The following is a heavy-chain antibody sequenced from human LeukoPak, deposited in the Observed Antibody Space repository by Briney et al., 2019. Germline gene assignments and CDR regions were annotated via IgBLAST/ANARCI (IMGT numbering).Heavy chain of an antibody. D-gene: IGHD3-9*01. V-gene: IGHV4-39*07. J-gene: IGHJ4*02. Sequence: SETLSLTCTVSGGSISSANYYWSWIRQPPGKGLEWIGEINHSGSTNYNPSLKSRVTISVDTSKNQFSLKLSSVTAADTAVYYCARGGWLLNYFDYWGQGTLVTVSS. CDR2: INHSGST. CDR3: ARGGWLLNYFDY. CDR1: GGSISSANYY.